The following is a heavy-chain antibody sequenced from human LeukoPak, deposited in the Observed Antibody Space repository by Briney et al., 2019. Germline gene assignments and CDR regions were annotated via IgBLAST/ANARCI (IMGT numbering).Heavy chain of an antibody. CDR1: GYTFTSYG. CDR3: ARDQNIRRAPNQPFDY. J-gene: IGHJ4*02. CDR2: ISAYNGNT. V-gene: IGHV1-18*01. Sequence: ASVKVSCKASGYTFTSYGISWVRQAPGQGLEWMGWISAYNGNTNYAQKLQGRVTMTTDTSTSTAYMELRSLRSDDTAVYYCARDQNIRRAPNQPFDYWGQGTLVTVSS. D-gene: IGHD2/OR15-2a*01.